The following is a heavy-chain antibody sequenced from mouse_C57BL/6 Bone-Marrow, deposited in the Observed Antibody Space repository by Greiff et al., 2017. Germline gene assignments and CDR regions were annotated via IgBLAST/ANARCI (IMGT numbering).Heavy chain of an antibody. V-gene: IGHV1-47*01. CDR1: GYTFTTYP. D-gene: IGHD1-1*01. CDR2: FHPYNDDT. Sequence: LQESGAELVKPGASVKMSCKASGYTFTTYPIEWMKQNHGKSLEWIGNFHPYNDDTKYNEKFKGKATLTVEKSSSTVYLELSRLTSDDSAVYYCARKTTVVATDGYFDYWGQGTTLTVSS. J-gene: IGHJ2*01. CDR3: ARKTTVVATDGYFDY.